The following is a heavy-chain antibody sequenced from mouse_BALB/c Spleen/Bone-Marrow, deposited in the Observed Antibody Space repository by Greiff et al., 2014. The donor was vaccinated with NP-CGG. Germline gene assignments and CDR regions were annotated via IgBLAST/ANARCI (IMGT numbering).Heavy chain of an antibody. CDR3: ARSGEKYGALDY. Sequence: EVKLMESGGGLVKPGGSLKLSCTASGFTFSDYYMYWVRQTPEKRLEWVATISDGSIYTYYPDSVKGRFTISRDNAKNNLYLQMSSLKSENTAMYYCARSGEKYGALDYSGQGTSVTVSS. CDR1: GFTFSDYY. D-gene: IGHD1-1*02. CDR2: ISDGSIYT. J-gene: IGHJ4*01. V-gene: IGHV5-4*02.